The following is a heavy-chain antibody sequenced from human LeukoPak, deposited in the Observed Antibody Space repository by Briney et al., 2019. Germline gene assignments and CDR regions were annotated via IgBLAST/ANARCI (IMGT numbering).Heavy chain of an antibody. V-gene: IGHV4-59*01. CDR2: IYYSGST. CDR1: GGSISSYY. D-gene: IGHD2-2*01. J-gene: IGHJ5*02. Sequence: SETLSLTCTVSGGSISSYYWSWIRQPPGKGLEWIGYIYYSGSTNYNPSLKSRVTISVDTSKNQFSLKLSSVTAADTAVYYCARAPDCISTSCSLWFDPWGQGTLVTVSS. CDR3: ARAPDCISTSCSLWFDP.